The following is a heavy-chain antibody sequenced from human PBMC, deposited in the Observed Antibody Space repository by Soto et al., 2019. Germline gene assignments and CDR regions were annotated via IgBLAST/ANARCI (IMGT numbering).Heavy chain of an antibody. CDR1: GFTFSSYS. J-gene: IGHJ3*01. CDR3: SRVVVVAATCAFAV. CDR2: ISSSSSYI. V-gene: IGHV3-21*03. D-gene: IGHD2-15*01. Sequence: PGGSLRLSCAASGFTFSSYSMNWVRQAPGKGLEWVSSISSSSSYIYYADSVKGRFTISRDNAKNSLYLQMNSLRAEDPAVVYCSRVVVVAATCAFAVWGYGTMVTV.